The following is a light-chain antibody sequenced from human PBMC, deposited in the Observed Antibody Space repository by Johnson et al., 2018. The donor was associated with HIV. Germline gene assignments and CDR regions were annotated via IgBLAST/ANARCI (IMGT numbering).Light chain of an antibody. V-gene: IGLV1-51*01. CDR3: GTWDSSLSGLYV. CDR2: ENN. J-gene: IGLJ1*01. CDR1: SSNIGNDF. Sequence: QSVLTQPPSVSAAPGQKVTISCSGSSSNIGNDFVSWYQQLPGKAPRLLIYENNKRPSGIPDRFSGSKSGTSATLGITGLQTGDEADYYCGTWDSSLSGLYVFGTGTKVTVL.